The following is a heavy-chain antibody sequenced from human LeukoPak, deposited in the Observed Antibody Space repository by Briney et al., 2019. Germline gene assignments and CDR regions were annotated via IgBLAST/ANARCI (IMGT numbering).Heavy chain of an antibody. Sequence: PSETLSLTCTVSDGSISSSNYYWAWIRQPPGKGLEWIANIFYTGNTYYNPSLKSRVTISIGTSKNQFSLRLNSVTATDTAVYYCARLNKPGWFDPWGQGALVTVSS. CDR2: IFYTGNT. V-gene: IGHV4-39*01. CDR3: ARLNKPGWFDP. J-gene: IGHJ5*02. CDR1: DGSISSSNYY. D-gene: IGHD1-14*01.